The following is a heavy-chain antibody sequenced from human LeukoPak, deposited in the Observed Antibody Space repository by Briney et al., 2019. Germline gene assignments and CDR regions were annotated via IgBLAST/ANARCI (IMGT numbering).Heavy chain of an antibody. CDR1: GYAFTSYG. Sequence: ASVKVSCKASGYAFTSYGISWVRQAPGQGLEWMGWISAYNGNTNYAQKLQGRVTMTTDTSTSTAYMKLRSLRSDDTAVYYCARGSAVQLERRGVDWFDPWGQGTLVTVSS. D-gene: IGHD1-1*01. J-gene: IGHJ5*02. V-gene: IGHV1-18*01. CDR2: ISAYNGNT. CDR3: ARGSAVQLERRGVDWFDP.